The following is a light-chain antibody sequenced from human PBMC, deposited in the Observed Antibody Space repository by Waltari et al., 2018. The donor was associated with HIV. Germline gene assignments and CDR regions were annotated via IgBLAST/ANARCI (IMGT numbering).Light chain of an antibody. J-gene: IGLJ2*01. CDR2: DVS. Sequence: QSALTQPASASGSPGQSINISCTGTRSDVGGYNYVSWYQQHPGKAPKLMIYDVSNRPSGVSNRFSGSKSGNTASLTISGLQAEDEADYYCSSYTSSSTRVFGGGTKLTVL. V-gene: IGLV2-14*03. CDR1: RSDVGGYNY. CDR3: SSYTSSSTRV.